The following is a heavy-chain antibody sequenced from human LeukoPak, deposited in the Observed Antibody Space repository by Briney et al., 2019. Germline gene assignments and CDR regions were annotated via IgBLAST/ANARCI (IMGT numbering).Heavy chain of an antibody. CDR1: GYTFTSYD. CDR2: VNPNSGNT. Sequence: GASVTVSCTASGYTFTSYDINWVRQAAGQGLEWMGWVNPNSGNTDYAQKFQGRVTMTRNTSITTAYMELSSLRSEDTAVYYCARGLSQWLVRKPRTYYFDYWGQGTLVTVSS. J-gene: IGHJ4*02. V-gene: IGHV1-8*01. CDR3: ARGLSQWLVRKPRTYYFDY. D-gene: IGHD6-19*01.